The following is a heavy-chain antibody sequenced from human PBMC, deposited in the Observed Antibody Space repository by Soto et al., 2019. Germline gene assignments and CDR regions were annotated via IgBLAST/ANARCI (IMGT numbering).Heavy chain of an antibody. Sequence: GGSLRLSCAASVFTFSSYSMTWVRQAPGKGLEWVSYISSSSSTIYYADSVKGRFTISRDNAKNSLYLQMNSLRAEDTAVYYCARDAPLPYDILTGPLNLEVDYWGQGTLVTVSS. D-gene: IGHD3-9*01. CDR1: VFTFSSYS. CDR3: ARDAPLPYDILTGPLNLEVDY. CDR2: ISSSSSTI. V-gene: IGHV3-48*01. J-gene: IGHJ4*02.